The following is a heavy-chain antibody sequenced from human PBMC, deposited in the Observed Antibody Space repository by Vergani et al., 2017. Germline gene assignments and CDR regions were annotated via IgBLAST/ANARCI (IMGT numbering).Heavy chain of an antibody. CDR1: GFTFSSYG. V-gene: IGHV3-30*18. J-gene: IGHJ6*02. CDR3: AKNPGGNSFLDGMDV. D-gene: IGHD4-23*01. Sequence: QVQLVESGGGVVQPGRSLRLSCAASGFTFSSYGMPWVRQAPGKGLEWVAVISYDGSNKYYADSVKGRFTISRDNSKNTLYLQMNSLRAEDTAVYYCAKNPGGNSFLDGMDVWGQGTTVTVSS. CDR2: ISYDGSNK.